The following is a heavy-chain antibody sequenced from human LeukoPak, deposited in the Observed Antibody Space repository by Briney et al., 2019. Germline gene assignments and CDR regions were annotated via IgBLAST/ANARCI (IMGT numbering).Heavy chain of an antibody. V-gene: IGHV3-33*01. CDR2: IWYDGSNK. J-gene: IGHJ6*03. CDR1: GFTFSSYG. CDR3: VRGRGLKDYYYMDV. Sequence: GGSLRLSCAASGFTFSSYGMHWVRQAPGKGLEWVAVIWYDGSNKYYADSVKGRFTISRDNSKNTLYLQMNSLRAEDTAVYYCVRGRGLKDYYYMDVWGKGTTVTVSS. D-gene: IGHD1-26*01.